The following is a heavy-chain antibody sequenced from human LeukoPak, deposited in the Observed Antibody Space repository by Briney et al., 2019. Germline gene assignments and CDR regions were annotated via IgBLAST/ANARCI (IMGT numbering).Heavy chain of an antibody. V-gene: IGHV4-59*08. D-gene: IGHD6-19*01. CDR2: IYYSGNT. CDR1: GGSISSYY. Sequence: SETLSLTCTVSGGSISSYYWSWIRHPPGKGLEWIGYIYYSGNTNYNPSLKSRVTISVDTSKNQFSLKLSSVTAADTAVYYCARHRVVGTFLIDYWGQGTLVTVSS. J-gene: IGHJ4*02. CDR3: ARHRVVGTFLIDY.